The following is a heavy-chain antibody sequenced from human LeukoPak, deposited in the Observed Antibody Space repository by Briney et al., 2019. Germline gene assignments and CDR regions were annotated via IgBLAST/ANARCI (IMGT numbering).Heavy chain of an antibody. V-gene: IGHV1-2*02. J-gene: IGHJ6*03. Sequence: ASVKVSCKASGYTFTGYFMHWVRQAPGQGLEWMGWINPNSGGTNYLQKFEGRVTMTRDTSISTVYMEVISLTSDDTAVYYCARGGMPLYSYYMDVWGRGTTVTVSS. CDR1: GYTFTGYF. D-gene: IGHD1-1*01. CDR3: ARGGMPLYSYYMDV. CDR2: INPNSGGT.